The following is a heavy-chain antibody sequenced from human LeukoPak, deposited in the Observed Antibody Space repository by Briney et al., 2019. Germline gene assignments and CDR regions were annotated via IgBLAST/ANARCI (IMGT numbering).Heavy chain of an antibody. J-gene: IGHJ3*02. CDR3: ARDDSSGWYHAFDI. V-gene: IGHV4-34*09. CDR1: GGSFSGYY. CDR2: INHSGST. Sequence: SSETLSLTCAVYGGSFSGYYWSWIRQPPGKGLEWIGEINHSGSTNYNPSLKSRVTISVDTSKNQFSLKLSSVTAADTTVYYCARDDSSGWYHAFDIWGQGTMVTVSS. D-gene: IGHD6-19*01.